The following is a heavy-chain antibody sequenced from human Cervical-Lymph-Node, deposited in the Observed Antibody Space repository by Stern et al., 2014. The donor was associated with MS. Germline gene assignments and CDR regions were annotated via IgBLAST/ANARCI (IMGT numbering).Heavy chain of an antibody. CDR3: ARASERSGYYPDYFQY. V-gene: IGHV1-69*01. CDR2: LIIIFDTA. J-gene: IGHJ1*01. CDR1: GGTFSNYA. D-gene: IGHD3-22*01. Sequence: VQLVQSGPEVKKPGSSVKVSCTASGGTFSNYAISWVRQAPGQGLEWLGGLIIIFDTATYAQKFQGRVAISADESTSTAYMELSSLRSEDTAVYYCARASERSGYYPDYFQYWGQGTPVTVSS.